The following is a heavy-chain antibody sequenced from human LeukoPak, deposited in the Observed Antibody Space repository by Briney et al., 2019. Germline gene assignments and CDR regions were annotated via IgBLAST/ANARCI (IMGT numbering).Heavy chain of an antibody. Sequence: ASVKVSCKASGYTFTSYYMHWVRQAPGHGLEWTGIINPSGGSTSYVQKLQGRVTMTRDTSTSTVYMEVSSLRSEDTAVYFCVRSVGSSGWYGEFDYWGQGTLVTVSS. J-gene: IGHJ4*02. D-gene: IGHD6-19*01. CDR2: INPSGGST. CDR3: VRSVGSSGWYGEFDY. CDR1: GYTFTSYY. V-gene: IGHV1-46*01.